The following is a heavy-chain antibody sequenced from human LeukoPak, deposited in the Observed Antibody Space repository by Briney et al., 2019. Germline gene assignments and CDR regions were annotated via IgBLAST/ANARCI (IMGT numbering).Heavy chain of an antibody. J-gene: IGHJ6*03. Sequence: ASVKVSCKVSGYTLTELSMHWVRQAPGKGLEWMGGFDPEDGETIYAQKFQGRVTMTEDTSTDTAYMELSSLRSEDTAVYYCATGTIVGARCYYYYMDVWGKGTTVTVSS. CDR3: ATGTIVGARCYYYYMDV. CDR1: GYTLTELS. V-gene: IGHV1-24*01. D-gene: IGHD1-26*01. CDR2: FDPEDGET.